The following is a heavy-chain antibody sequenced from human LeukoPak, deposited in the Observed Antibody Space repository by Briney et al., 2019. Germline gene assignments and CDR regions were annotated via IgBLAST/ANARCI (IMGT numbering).Heavy chain of an antibody. V-gene: IGHV3-23*01. CDR2: ISGSGGST. CDR1: GFTFSTYF. Sequence: GGSLRLSCAAYGFTFSTYFMSWVRQAPGAGLEWVSSISGSGGSTYYADSVKGRFTISRDNSKKTVYLEMNSLRAEDTAVYYCAKPYHYDSTGYFFDYWGQGTLVTVSS. CDR3: AKPYHYDSTGYFFDY. D-gene: IGHD3-22*01. J-gene: IGHJ4*02.